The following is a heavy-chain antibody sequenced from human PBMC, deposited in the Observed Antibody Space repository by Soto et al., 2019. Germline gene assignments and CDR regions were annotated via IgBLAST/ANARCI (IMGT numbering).Heavy chain of an antibody. CDR1: GYTFTSYS. CDR3: ARDHNFGFILYAMDV. CDR2: INPSSGRT. J-gene: IGHJ6*02. D-gene: IGHD2-15*01. V-gene: IGHV1-46*01. Sequence: ASVKVSFKASGYTFTSYSMHWLRQAPGQGLEWMGIINPSSGRTSYAQNFQGRVTMTSDTSTSIVYMEMSSLKSEDTAVYYCARDHNFGFILYAMDVWGQGTTVTVSS.